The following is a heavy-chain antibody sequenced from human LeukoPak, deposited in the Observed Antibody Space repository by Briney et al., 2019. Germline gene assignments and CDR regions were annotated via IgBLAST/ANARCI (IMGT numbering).Heavy chain of an antibody. J-gene: IGHJ6*02. D-gene: IGHD6-13*01. CDR2: LSAYNGNT. Sequence: RASVKVSCKASGYTFTSFGITWVRQAPGQGLEWMGWLSAYNGNTNYAQKLQGRVTMTTDISTSTAYMELRSLRSDDTAVYYCARGRVAAAGTYYYYGMDVWGQGTTVTVSS. V-gene: IGHV1-18*01. CDR3: ARGRVAAAGTYYYYGMDV. CDR1: GYTFTSFG.